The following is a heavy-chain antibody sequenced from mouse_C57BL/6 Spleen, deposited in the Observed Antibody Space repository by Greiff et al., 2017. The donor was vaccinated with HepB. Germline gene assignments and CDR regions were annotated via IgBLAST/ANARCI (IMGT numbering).Heavy chain of an antibody. CDR2: ISSGGSYT. D-gene: IGHD1-1*01. CDR1: GFTFSSYG. V-gene: IGHV5-6*01. CDR3: ARHRNLLLRRDAMDY. Sequence: EVQVVESGGDLVKPGGSLKLSCAASGFTFSSYGMSWVRQTPDKRLEWVATISSGGSYTYYPDSVKGRFTIARDNAKNTLYLQMSSLKSEDTAMYYCARHRNLLLRRDAMDYWGQGTSVTVSS. J-gene: IGHJ4*01.